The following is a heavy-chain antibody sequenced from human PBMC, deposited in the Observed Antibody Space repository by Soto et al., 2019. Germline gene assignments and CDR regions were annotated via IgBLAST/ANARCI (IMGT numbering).Heavy chain of an antibody. Sequence: ASVTVSCTASGSTFTRYYMHWVRQAPGQGLEWMGIINPSGGSTSYAQKFQGRVTMTRDTSTSTVYMELSSLRSEDTAVYYCPRDASIAARNDAFDIWGQGTMVTVSS. J-gene: IGHJ3*02. D-gene: IGHD6-6*01. V-gene: IGHV1-46*01. CDR3: PRDASIAARNDAFDI. CDR2: INPSGGST. CDR1: GSTFTRYY.